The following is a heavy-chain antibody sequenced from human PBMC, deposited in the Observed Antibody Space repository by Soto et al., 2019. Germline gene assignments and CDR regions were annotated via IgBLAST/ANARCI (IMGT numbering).Heavy chain of an antibody. CDR2: ISWNSGSI. J-gene: IGHJ4*02. CDR1: GFTFDDYA. CDR3: AALGAG. Sequence: EVQLVESGGGLVQPGRSLRLSCAASGFTFDDYAMHWVRQAPGKGLEWVSGISWNSGSIGYADSGKGRFTISRDNAKNSLYLQMNSLRAEDTALYYCAALGAGWGQGTLVTVSS. V-gene: IGHV3-9*01.